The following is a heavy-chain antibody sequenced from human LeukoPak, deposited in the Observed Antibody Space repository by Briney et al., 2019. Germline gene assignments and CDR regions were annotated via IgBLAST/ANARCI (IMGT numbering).Heavy chain of an antibody. CDR3: ARERRGYCSSTSCYKVYYYYGMDV. Sequence: ASVKASCKASGYTFTGYYMHWVRQAPGQGLEWMGWINPNSGGTNYAQKFQGRVTMTRDTSISTAYMELSRLRSDDTAVYYCARERRGYCSSTSCYKVYYYYGMDVWGQGTTVTVSS. D-gene: IGHD2-2*02. J-gene: IGHJ6*02. CDR2: INPNSGGT. CDR1: GYTFTGYY. V-gene: IGHV1-2*02.